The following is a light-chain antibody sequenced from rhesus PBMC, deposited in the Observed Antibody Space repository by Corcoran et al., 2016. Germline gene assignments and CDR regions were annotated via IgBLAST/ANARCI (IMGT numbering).Light chain of an antibody. V-gene: IGKV1-25*02. Sequence: EIQMTQSPSSLSASVGDRVTITCRESQGISSYLAWYQQKPGKAHKLLIYASVILQNGVPSRFSGSVSGTDFTITIGSLQAEDFATYYCQQHNSYPLTFGGGTKVELK. CDR2: ASV. J-gene: IGKJ4*01. CDR3: QQHNSYPLT. CDR1: QGISSY.